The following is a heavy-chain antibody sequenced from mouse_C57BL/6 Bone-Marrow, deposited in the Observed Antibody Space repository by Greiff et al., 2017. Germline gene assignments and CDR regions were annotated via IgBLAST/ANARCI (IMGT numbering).Heavy chain of an antibody. CDR1: GYTFTSYW. V-gene: IGHV1-61*01. CDR2: IYPSDSDT. CDR3: GRVGDDYGGFDY. J-gene: IGHJ3*01. Sequence: QVQLQQPGAELVRPGASVKLSCKASGYTFTSYWMDWVKQRPGQGLEWIGKIYPSDSDTNYNQKFKDKATVTVDKSSSTAYMQLSSLTSEDSADDYGGRVGDDYGGFDYWGQGTLVTVSA. D-gene: IGHD2-4*01.